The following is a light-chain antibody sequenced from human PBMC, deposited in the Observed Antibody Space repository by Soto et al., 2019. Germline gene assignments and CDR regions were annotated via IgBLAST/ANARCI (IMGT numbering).Light chain of an antibody. CDR1: QSLLFSNGYNY. J-gene: IGKJ5*01. Sequence: DIVMTQSPLSLPVTPGEPASISCRSSQSLLFSNGYNYLDWYQQKPGQSPQLLIYLGSTRASGVPDRFSGSGSGTDFTLKISRVETEDVGVYYCMQALQTPITFGQGTRLEIK. V-gene: IGKV2-28*01. CDR3: MQALQTPIT. CDR2: LGS.